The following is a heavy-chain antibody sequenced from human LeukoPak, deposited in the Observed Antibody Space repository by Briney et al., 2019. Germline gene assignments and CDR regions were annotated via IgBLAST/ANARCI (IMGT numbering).Heavy chain of an antibody. CDR2: ISRTGTDT. D-gene: IGHD3/OR15-3a*01. CDR3: AKGDFDFWTGYPDYYYNGLNV. V-gene: IGHV3-23*01. CDR1: GFMFTNCV. J-gene: IGHJ6*02. Sequence: GGSLRLSRAASGFMFTNCVMTWVRRAPGKGLEWVSGISRTGTDTYYGDSVKGRFTISRDNSKNTLYLQMTSLRAEDTAVYYCAKGDFDFWTGYPDYYYNGLNVWGQGTTDTVSS.